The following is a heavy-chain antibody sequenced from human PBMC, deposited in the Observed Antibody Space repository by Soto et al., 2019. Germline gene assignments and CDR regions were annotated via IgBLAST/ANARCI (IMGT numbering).Heavy chain of an antibody. V-gene: IGHV1-3*01. J-gene: IGHJ6*02. D-gene: IGHD7-27*01. Sequence: KFQGRVTITRDTSASTAYMELSSLRSEDTAVYYCARVSVGKSGDDYGMDVWGQGTTVTVSS. CDR3: ARVSVGKSGDDYGMDV.